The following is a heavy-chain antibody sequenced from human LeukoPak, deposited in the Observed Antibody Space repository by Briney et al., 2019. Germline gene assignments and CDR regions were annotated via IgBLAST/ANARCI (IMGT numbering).Heavy chain of an antibody. D-gene: IGHD3-22*01. J-gene: IGHJ4*02. Sequence: PGGSLRLSCAASGFTVSSSYMSWVRQAPGKGLEWVSVIYSGGSIHYADSVKGRFTISRDNAKNTLSLQMNSLRAEDTAVYYCARGHSTGNPDPFDYWGRGTLVTVSS. CDR2: IYSGGSI. V-gene: IGHV3-53*01. CDR1: GFTVSSSY. CDR3: ARGHSTGNPDPFDY.